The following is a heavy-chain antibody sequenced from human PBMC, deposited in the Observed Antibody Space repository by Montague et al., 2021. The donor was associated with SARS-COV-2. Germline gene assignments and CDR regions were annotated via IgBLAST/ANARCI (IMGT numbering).Heavy chain of an antibody. D-gene: IGHD6-13*01. V-gene: IGHV4-31*03. J-gene: IGHJ4*02. Sequence: ILSLTCIVSGGSIGSGGYYWSWIRQHPGKGLEWIGYIYYSGSTYYNPSLKSRLSISLDTSKNHFSLRLSSVTAADTAVYYCARSESPSYSSSPFDYWGQGTLVTVSS. CDR1: GGSIGSGGYY. CDR3: ARSESPSYSSSPFDY. CDR2: IYYSGST.